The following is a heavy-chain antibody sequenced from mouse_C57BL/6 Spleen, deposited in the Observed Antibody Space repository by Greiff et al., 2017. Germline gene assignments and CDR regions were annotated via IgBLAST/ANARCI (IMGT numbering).Heavy chain of an antibody. CDR2: ISYDGSN. J-gene: IGHJ4*01. CDR3: ARSFYYYGSVAMDY. D-gene: IGHD1-1*01. V-gene: IGHV3-6*01. Sequence: EVQLVESGPGLVKPSQSLSLTCSVTGYSITSGYYWNWIRQFPGNKLEWMGYISYDGSNNYNPSLKNRISITRDTSKNQFFLKLNSVTTEDTATYYCARSFYYYGSVAMDYWGQGTSVTVSS. CDR1: GYSITSGYY.